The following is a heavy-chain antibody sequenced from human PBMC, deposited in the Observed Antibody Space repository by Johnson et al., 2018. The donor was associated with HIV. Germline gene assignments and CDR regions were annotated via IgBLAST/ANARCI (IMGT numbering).Heavy chain of an antibody. D-gene: IGHD6-19*01. V-gene: IGHV3-30*03. J-gene: IGHJ3*02. CDR3: ASGAAVAGYAFDI. CDR1: GFTFSSYG. CDR2: ISYDGSNK. Sequence: QVQLVESGGGVVQPGRSLRLSCAASGFTFSSYGMHWVRQAPGKGLEWVAVISYDGSNKYYADSVKGRFTISRDNSKNTLYLQMNSLRAEDTAVYYCASGAAVAGYAFDIWGQGTMVTVSS.